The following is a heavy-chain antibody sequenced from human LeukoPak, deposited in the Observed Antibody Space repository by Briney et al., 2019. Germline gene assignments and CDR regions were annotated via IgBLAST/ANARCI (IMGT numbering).Heavy chain of an antibody. Sequence: PGGSLRLSCAASGFTFSSYGMHWVRQAPGKGLEWVAVIWYDGSNKYYADSVKGRFTISRDNSKNTLYLQMNSLRAEDTAVYYCAKTWAQLREDYWGQGTLVTVSS. CDR2: IWYDGSNK. CDR1: GFTFSSYG. D-gene: IGHD5-24*01. V-gene: IGHV3-33*06. CDR3: AKTWAQLREDY. J-gene: IGHJ4*02.